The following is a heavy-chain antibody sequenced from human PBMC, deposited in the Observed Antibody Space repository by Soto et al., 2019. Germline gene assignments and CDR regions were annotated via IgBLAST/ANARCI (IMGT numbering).Heavy chain of an antibody. D-gene: IGHD6-6*01. J-gene: IGHJ3*02. CDR1: GYSFTSYW. Sequence: EVQLVQSGAEVKKPGESLKISCKGSGYSFTSYWIGWVRQMPGKGLAWMGIIYPGDSDTRYSPSFQGQVTISADKSISTAYLQWSSLKASDTAMYYCARQHFYSSSSYAFDIWGQGTMVTVSS. V-gene: IGHV5-51*01. CDR3: ARQHFYSSSSYAFDI. CDR2: IYPGDSDT.